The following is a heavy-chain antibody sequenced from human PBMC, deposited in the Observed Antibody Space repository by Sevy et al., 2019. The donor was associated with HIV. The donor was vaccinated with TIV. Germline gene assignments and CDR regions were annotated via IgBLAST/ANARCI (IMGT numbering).Heavy chain of an antibody. D-gene: IGHD6-13*01. J-gene: IGHJ4*02. Sequence: GGSLSLSCVASGFTFSDHYMEWVRQAPGKGLEWVVRTRNKADGYTTEYAASVKGRFTISRDDSKNSLYVQMNSLKTEDTAVYYCATHAGIAAAGRVFDYWGQGTLVTVSS. CDR2: TRNKADGYTT. V-gene: IGHV3-72*01. CDR1: GFTFSDHY. CDR3: ATHAGIAAAGRVFDY.